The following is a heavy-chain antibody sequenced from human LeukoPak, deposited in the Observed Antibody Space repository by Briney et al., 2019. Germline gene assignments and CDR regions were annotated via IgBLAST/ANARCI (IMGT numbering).Heavy chain of an antibody. V-gene: IGHV3-23*01. J-gene: IGHJ4*02. Sequence: PGGSLRLSCAAPGFTFTHYGMNWVRQAPGKGLEWVSGLTSSGASTYYADSVKGRFTISRDNSKNTVYLQINSLTAEDTAVYYCGTDSRWAQPDYWGQGTLVTVSS. CDR2: LTSSGAST. D-gene: IGHD5-24*01. CDR3: GTDSRWAQPDY. CDR1: GFTFTHYG.